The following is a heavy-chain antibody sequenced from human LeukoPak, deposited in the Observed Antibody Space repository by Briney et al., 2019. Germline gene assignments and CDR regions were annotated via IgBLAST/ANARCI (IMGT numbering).Heavy chain of an antibody. J-gene: IGHJ4*02. CDR1: GFIFSNYA. CDR2: ISNSADST. D-gene: IGHD3-3*01. V-gene: IGHV3-23*01. Sequence: PGGSLRLSCAASGFIFSNYAMSWVRQAPGKGLEWVSGISNSADSTYYAVSVKGRFTISRDNSKNTLYLQMNSLRAEDMAVYYCAKDRDFWSGYYDFDFWGRGTLVTVSS. CDR3: AKDRDFWSGYYDFDF.